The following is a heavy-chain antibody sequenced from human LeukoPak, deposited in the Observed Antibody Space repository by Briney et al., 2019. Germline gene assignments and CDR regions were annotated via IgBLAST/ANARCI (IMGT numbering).Heavy chain of an antibody. CDR2: IYYSGST. J-gene: IGHJ3*02. D-gene: IGHD2-2*02. V-gene: IGHV4-30-4*08. CDR1: GGSISSGDYY. Sequence: SQTLSLTCTVSGGSISSGDYYWSWIRQPPGKGLEWIGYIYYSGSTYYNPSLKSRVTISVDTSKNQFSLKLSSVTAADTAVYYCARGGGYCSSTSCYTGHLAFDIWGQGTMVTVSS. CDR3: ARGGGYCSSTSCYTGHLAFDI.